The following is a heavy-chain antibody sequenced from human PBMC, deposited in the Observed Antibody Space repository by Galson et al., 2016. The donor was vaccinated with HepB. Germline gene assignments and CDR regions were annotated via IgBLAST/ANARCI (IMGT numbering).Heavy chain of an antibody. CDR2: MSFDGQKE. Sequence: SLRLSCAASGFPFRSYGMHWVRQFPGKGLEWLAVMSFDGQKEDYADSVKGRFTISRDNSKNTLSLQMNSLRPDDTAVYYCARDLLFERSFDWFGLDNWGQGTLVTVSS. V-gene: IGHV3-30*03. CDR1: GFPFRSYG. J-gene: IGHJ4*02. D-gene: IGHD3-9*01. CDR3: ARDLLFERSFDWFGLDN.